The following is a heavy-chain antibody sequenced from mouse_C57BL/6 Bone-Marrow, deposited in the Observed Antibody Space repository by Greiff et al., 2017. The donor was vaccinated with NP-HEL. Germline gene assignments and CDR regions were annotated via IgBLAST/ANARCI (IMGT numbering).Heavy chain of an antibody. D-gene: IGHD1-1*01. CDR2: IDPETGGT. CDR3: TRNSSYEDY. Sequence: QVQLKESGAELVRPGASVTLSCKASGYTFTDYEMHWVKQTPVHGLEWIGAIDPETGGTAYNQKFKGKAILTADKSSSTAYMELRSLTSEDSAVYYCTRNSSYEDYWGQGTTLTVSS. CDR1: GYTFTDYE. J-gene: IGHJ2*01. V-gene: IGHV1-15*01.